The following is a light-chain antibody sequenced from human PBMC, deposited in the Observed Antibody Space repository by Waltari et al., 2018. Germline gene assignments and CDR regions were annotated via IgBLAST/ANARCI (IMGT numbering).Light chain of an antibody. V-gene: IGKV4-1*01. J-gene: IGKJ4*01. CDR3: QQYYSTPLT. CDR2: WAS. CDR1: QSLLYSSNNKNS. Sequence: DIVMTQPPDSLAVSLGARAPINCTSSQSLLYSSNNKNSLAWYQQKPGQPPKLLIYWASSRESGVPDRFSASGSGTDFTLTISSLQAEDVAVYYCQQYYSTPLTFGGGTKVEIK.